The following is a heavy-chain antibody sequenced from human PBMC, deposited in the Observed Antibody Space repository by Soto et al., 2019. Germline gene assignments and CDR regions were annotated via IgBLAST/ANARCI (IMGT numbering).Heavy chain of an antibody. V-gene: IGHV1-46*01. D-gene: IGHD6-13*01. CDR1: GYTFTSYY. CDR2: INPSGGST. J-gene: IGHJ5*02. Sequence: ASVKVSCKASGYTFTSYYMHCVRQAPGQGLEWMGIINPSGGSTSYAQKFQGRVTMARNTSISTAYMELSSLRSEDTAVYYCARGGRIAAAGTWWFDPWGQGTLVTVSS. CDR3: ARGGRIAAAGTWWFDP.